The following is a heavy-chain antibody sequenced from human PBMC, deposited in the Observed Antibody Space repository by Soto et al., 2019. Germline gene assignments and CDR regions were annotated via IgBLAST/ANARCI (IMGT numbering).Heavy chain of an antibody. CDR1: SGSISRPSYY. J-gene: IGHJ4*02. CDR3: ARKVAMTTHFDS. Sequence: SETLSLTCTVSSGSISRPSYYWSWIRQAPGGGLEWIGYDYYSGSAYYNPSLRSRASISIETSRNQFSLQLSSVTAADTAVYYGARKVAMTTHFDSWGQGVPVSVSS. V-gene: IGHV4-30-4*01. CDR2: DYYSGSA. D-gene: IGHD4-4*01.